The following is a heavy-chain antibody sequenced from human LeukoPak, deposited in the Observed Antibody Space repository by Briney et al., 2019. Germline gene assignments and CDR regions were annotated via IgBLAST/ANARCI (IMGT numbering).Heavy chain of an antibody. CDR3: AKEVVPGPDYYYYYGMDV. CDR1: GFTFSSYA. D-gene: IGHD2-2*01. V-gene: IGHV3-23*01. CDR2: ISGNGGST. Sequence: PGGSLRLSCAASGFTFSSYAMSWVRQAPGKGLEWVSAISGNGGSTYYADSVKGRFTISRDNSKNTLYLQMNSLRAEDTAVYYCAKEVVPGPDYYYYYGMDVWGQGTTVTVSS. J-gene: IGHJ6*02.